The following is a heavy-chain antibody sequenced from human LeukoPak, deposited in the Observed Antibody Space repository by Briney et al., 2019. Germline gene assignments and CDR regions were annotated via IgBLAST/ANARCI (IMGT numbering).Heavy chain of an antibody. CDR2: ISSSSSYI. D-gene: IGHD5-12*01. Sequence: GGSLRLSCAASGFTFSSYSMNWVRQAPGKGPEWVSSISSSSSYIYYADSVKGRFTISRDNAKNSLYLQMNSLRAEDTAVYYCAREIDIAPTVWGQGTLVTVSS. J-gene: IGHJ4*02. CDR1: GFTFSSYS. V-gene: IGHV3-21*01. CDR3: AREIDIAPTV.